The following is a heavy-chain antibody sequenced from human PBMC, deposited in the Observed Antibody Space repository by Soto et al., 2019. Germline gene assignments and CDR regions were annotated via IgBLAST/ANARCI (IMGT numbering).Heavy chain of an antibody. CDR2: IYHSGST. CDR1: GGTISSSNV. J-gene: IGHJ4*02. Sequence: PLGSLYLTCAASGGTISSSNVGSWVHQPPGKGLEWIGEIYHSGSTNYNPSLKSRVTISVDKSKNQFSLKLSSVTAADTAVYYCGSRIVGARFDYWGQGTLVTVSS. V-gene: IGHV4-4*02. D-gene: IGHD1-26*01. CDR3: GSRIVGARFDY.